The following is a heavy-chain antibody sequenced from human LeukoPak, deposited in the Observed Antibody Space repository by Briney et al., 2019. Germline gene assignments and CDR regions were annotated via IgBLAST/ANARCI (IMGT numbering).Heavy chain of an antibody. CDR2: INHSGST. J-gene: IGHJ4*02. Sequence: SETLSLTCAVYGGSFSGYYWSWIRQPPGKGLEWIGEINHSGSTNYNPSLKSRVAISVDTSKNQFSLKLSSVTAADTAVYYCARHGVGYSYGYDYWGQGTLVTVSS. V-gene: IGHV4-34*01. D-gene: IGHD5-18*01. CDR3: ARHGVGYSYGYDY. CDR1: GGSFSGYY.